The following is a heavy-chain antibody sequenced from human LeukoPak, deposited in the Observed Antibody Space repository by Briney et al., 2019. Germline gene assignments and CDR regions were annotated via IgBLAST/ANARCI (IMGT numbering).Heavy chain of an antibody. V-gene: IGHV3-23*01. CDR1: GFMFSTYA. CDR2: ISGSGDTT. D-gene: IGHD3-10*01. CDR3: ANLPSTKSPYGSHYGYLFNH. Sequence: PGGSLRLSCAASGFMFSTYAMGWVRQAPGKGLDLVSAISGSGDTTYYADSFKGRFTISRDNSKNTLYLQMSILRAEDAAPYYFANLPSTKSPYGSHYGYLFNHWGQGTLVTVSS. J-gene: IGHJ4*02.